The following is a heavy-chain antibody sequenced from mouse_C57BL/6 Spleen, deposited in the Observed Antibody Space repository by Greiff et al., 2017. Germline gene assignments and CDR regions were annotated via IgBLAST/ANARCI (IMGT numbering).Heavy chain of an antibody. CDR1: GYTFTDYY. J-gene: IGHJ3*01. CDR3: ASLYYYGSSAY. CDR2: INPNNGGT. Sequence: VQLQQSGPELVKPGASVKISCKASGYTFTDYYMNWVKQSHGKSLEWIGDINPNNGGTSYNQKFKGKATLTVDKSSSTAYMELRSLASEDSAVYYCASLYYYGSSAYWGQGTLGTVSA. V-gene: IGHV1-26*01. D-gene: IGHD1-1*01.